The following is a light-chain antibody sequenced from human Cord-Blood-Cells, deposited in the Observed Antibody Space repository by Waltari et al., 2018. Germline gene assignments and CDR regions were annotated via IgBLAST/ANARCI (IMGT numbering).Light chain of an antibody. J-gene: IGKJ5*01. CDR1: QDISNY. Sequence: DIQMTQSPSSLSASVGDRVTITCQASQDISNYLNWCQQKPGKAPKLLIYDASNLETGVPSRFSGSGSGTDFTFTISSLQPEDIATYYCQQYDNLPRSAFGQGTRLEIK. CDR3: QQYDNLPRSA. V-gene: IGKV1-33*01. CDR2: DAS.